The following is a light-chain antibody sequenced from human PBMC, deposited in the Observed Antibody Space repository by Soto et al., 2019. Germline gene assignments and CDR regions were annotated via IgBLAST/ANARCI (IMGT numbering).Light chain of an antibody. CDR2: SNN. CDR1: SSNIGSKT. J-gene: IGLJ2*01. V-gene: IGLV1-44*01. Sequence: QSVLTQPPSASGTPGQRGTISCSGSSSNIGSKTVNWYQQLPGTAPKLLIYSNNQRPSGVPDRFSGSKSGTSASLAISGLQSEDEADYYCAAWDDRLNGVVFGGGTKLTVL. CDR3: AAWDDRLNGVV.